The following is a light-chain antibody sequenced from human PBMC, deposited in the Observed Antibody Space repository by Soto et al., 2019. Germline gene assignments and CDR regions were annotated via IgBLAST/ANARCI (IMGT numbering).Light chain of an antibody. V-gene: IGKV3-15*01. J-gene: IGKJ1*01. CDR1: QSVSSN. Sequence: EIVMTQSPASLSVSPGERATLSCRASQSVSSNLAWYQQKPGQAPRLLIYGASTGATGVPARFSGSGSGTDFTLTISSLQSEDFAVYYCQQYNNWPRTFGQGTQVEIK. CDR2: GAS. CDR3: QQYNNWPRT.